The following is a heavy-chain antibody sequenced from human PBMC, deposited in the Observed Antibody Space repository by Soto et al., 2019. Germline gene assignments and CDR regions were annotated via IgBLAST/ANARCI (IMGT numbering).Heavy chain of an antibody. CDR2: IHPGGQTI. V-gene: IGHV3-48*03. D-gene: IGHD2-15*01. Sequence: GGSLRLSCAASGFTFSSSEMYWVRQAPGKGLEWISYIHPGGQTIFYAESVKGRFTISRDNAKHSVYLQMNSMRAEDTAVYYCARRGSRWGRGTKVTVSS. CDR3: ARRGSR. J-gene: IGHJ3*01. CDR1: GFTFSSSE.